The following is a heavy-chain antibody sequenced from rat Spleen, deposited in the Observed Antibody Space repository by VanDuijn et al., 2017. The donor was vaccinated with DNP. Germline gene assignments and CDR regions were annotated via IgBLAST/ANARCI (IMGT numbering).Heavy chain of an antibody. CDR3: TTDFERGY. D-gene: IGHD1-11*01. CDR1: GFTFSNYG. V-gene: IGHV5-19*01. CDR2: ISASGGST. Sequence: EVKLVESGGGLVQPGRSLKLSCAASGFTFSNYGMAWVRQAPKKGLEWVASISASGGSTSYRDSVKGRFTISRDNANSILYLQMDSLRSEDTATYYCTTDFERGYWGQGVMVTVSS. J-gene: IGHJ2*01.